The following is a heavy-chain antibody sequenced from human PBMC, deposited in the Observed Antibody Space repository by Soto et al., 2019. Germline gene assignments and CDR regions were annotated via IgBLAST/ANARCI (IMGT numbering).Heavy chain of an antibody. CDR1: GFTFSSYG. Sequence: QVQLVESGGGVVQPGRSLRLSCAASGFTFSSYGMHWVRQAPGKGLEWVAVISYDGSNKYYADSVKGRFTISRDNSKNTLYLQMNSLRAEDTAVYYCAKGPLLCSSTSCSFDYWGQGTLVTVSS. CDR2: ISYDGSNK. D-gene: IGHD2-2*01. CDR3: AKGPLLCSSTSCSFDY. J-gene: IGHJ4*02. V-gene: IGHV3-30*18.